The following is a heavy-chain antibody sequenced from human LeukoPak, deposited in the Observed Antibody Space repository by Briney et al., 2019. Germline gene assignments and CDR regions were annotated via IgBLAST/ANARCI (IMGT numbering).Heavy chain of an antibody. CDR3: ARDTVYGNYYFDN. D-gene: IGHD4-11*01. CDR2: MSGSGGFTT. J-gene: IGHJ4*02. V-gene: IGHV3-11*01. Sequence: PGGSLRLSCAASGFTFNDYYMSWLRQAPGKGLEWVSYMSGSGGFTTFYADSVKGRFTISRDDAKNLLYLQMHNLRSEGTAVYFCARDTVYGNYYFDNWGQGILVTVSS. CDR1: GFTFNDYY.